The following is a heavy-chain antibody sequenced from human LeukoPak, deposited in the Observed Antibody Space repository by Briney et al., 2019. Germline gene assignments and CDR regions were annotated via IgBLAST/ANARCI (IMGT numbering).Heavy chain of an antibody. CDR2: NNPNSGGT. Sequence: ASVKVSCKASGYTFTGYYMHWVRQAPGQGLEWMGWNNPNSGGTNYAQKFQGRVTMTRDTSISTAYMELSRLRSDDTAVYYCARERYSYGQRSFDYWDQGTLVTVSS. CDR1: GYTFTGYY. J-gene: IGHJ4*02. CDR3: ARERYSYGQRSFDY. V-gene: IGHV1-2*02. D-gene: IGHD5-18*01.